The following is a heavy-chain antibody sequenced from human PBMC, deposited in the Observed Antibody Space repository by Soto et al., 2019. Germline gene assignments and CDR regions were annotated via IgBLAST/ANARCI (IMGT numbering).Heavy chain of an antibody. CDR3: ARDRYDILTGYFRYFDY. Sequence: SETLSLTCAVYGGSFSGYYWSWIRQPPGKGLEWIGEINHSGSTSYNPSLKSRVTISVDTSKNQFSLKLSSVTAADTAVYYCARDRYDILTGYFRYFDYWGQGTLVTVSS. CDR2: INHSGST. J-gene: IGHJ4*02. CDR1: GGSFSGYY. V-gene: IGHV4-34*01. D-gene: IGHD3-9*01.